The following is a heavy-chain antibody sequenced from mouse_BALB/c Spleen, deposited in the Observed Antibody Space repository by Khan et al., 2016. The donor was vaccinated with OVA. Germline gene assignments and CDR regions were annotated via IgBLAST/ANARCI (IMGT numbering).Heavy chain of an antibody. CDR1: GYSFTSYY. CDR3: ARGAFGY. CDR2: IDPFNGGT. V-gene: IGHV1S135*01. J-gene: IGHJ3*01. Sequence: VQLQQSGPELMKPGASVNISCKASGYSFTSYYIHWVKQSHEKSLEWIGYIDPFNGGTDYNQKFKGKATLTVDKSSSTAYMHLSSLTSEDSAVYYCARGAFGYGGQGTLVTVSA.